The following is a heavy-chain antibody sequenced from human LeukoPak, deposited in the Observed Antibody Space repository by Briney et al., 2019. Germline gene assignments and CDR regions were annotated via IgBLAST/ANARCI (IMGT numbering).Heavy chain of an antibody. D-gene: IGHD1-7*01. Sequence: ASVKVSCKASGYTFTSYDINWVRQATGQGLEWMGWMNPNSGNTGYAQKFQGRVTMTRNTSISTAYMELSRLRSDDTAVYYCARDLGTTAFDYWGQGTLVTVSS. CDR2: MNPNSGNT. CDR1: GYTFTSYD. J-gene: IGHJ4*02. CDR3: ARDLGTTAFDY. V-gene: IGHV1-8*01.